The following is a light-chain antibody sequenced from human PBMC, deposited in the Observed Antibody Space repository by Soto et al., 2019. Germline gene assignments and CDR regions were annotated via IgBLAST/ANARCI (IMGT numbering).Light chain of an antibody. V-gene: IGKV1-39*01. CDR3: QQSYSTLWT. CDR1: QSISSY. CDR2: AAS. J-gene: IGKJ3*01. Sequence: DIQMPQSPSSLSASVGDRVTITCRASQSISSYLNWYQQKPGKAPKLLIYAASSLQSGVPSRFSGSGSGTDFTLTISSLQPEDFATYYCQQSYSTLWTFGPGTKVDIK.